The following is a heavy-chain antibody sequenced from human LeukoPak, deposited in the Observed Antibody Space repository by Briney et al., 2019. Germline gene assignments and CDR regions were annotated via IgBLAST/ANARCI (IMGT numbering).Heavy chain of an antibody. CDR3: ARFTDHDAFDI. D-gene: IGHD4-11*01. J-gene: IGHJ3*02. V-gene: IGHV4-30-4*08. CDR1: GGSISSGGYY. Sequence: PSQTLSLTCTVSGGSISSGGYYWSWIRQHPGKGLEWIGYIYNSGSTYYNPSLKSRVTISVDTSKNQFSLKLSSVTAADTAVYYCARFTDHDAFDIWGQGTMVTVSS. CDR2: IYNSGST.